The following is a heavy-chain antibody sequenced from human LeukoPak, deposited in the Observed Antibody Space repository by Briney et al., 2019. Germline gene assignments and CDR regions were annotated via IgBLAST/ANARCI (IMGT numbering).Heavy chain of an antibody. Sequence: GGSLRLSCAASGFTFSIYAMNWVRQAPGKGLEWVSYIGSSGSTIYYADSVKGRFTISRVNAKNSLYLQMNSLRAEDTAVYYCARFYYGSGTHSFDYWGQGTLVTVSS. D-gene: IGHD3-10*01. CDR1: GFTFSIYA. CDR3: ARFYYGSGTHSFDY. V-gene: IGHV3-48*03. J-gene: IGHJ4*02. CDR2: IGSSGSTI.